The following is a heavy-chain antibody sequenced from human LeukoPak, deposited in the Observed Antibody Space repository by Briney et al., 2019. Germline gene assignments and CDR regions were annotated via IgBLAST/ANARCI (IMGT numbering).Heavy chain of an antibody. CDR3: AREAGIPYYDILTGYPTRGYYYYMDV. V-gene: IGHV4-34*01. CDR1: GGSFSGYY. D-gene: IGHD3-9*01. Sequence: SETLSLTYAVYGGSFSGYYWSWIRQPPGKGLEWIREINHSGSTNYNPSLKSRVTISVDTSKNQFSLKLSSVTAADTAVYYCAREAGIPYYDILTGYPTRGYYYYMDVWGKGTTVTVSS. CDR2: INHSGST. J-gene: IGHJ6*03.